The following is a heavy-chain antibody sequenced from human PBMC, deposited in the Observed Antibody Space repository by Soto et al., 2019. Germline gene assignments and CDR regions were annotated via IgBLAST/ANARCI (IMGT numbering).Heavy chain of an antibody. D-gene: IGHD3-10*01. J-gene: IGHJ6*02. CDR1: GGSISSYY. V-gene: IGHV4-59*08. CDR2: IYYTGST. CDR3: ARHVYGSEYFYGMDV. Sequence: QVQLQESGPGLVKPSETLSLTCTVSGGSISSYYWSWIRQPPGKGLEWIGYIYYTGSTHYNPSLKSRVTISVDTSNNQFSLELGSVTAADTAVYYCARHVYGSEYFYGMDVWGQGTTVTFSS.